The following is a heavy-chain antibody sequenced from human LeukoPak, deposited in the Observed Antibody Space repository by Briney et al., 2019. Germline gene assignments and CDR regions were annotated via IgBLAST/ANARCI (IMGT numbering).Heavy chain of an antibody. CDR2: IYYSGST. CDR1: SGSISSSSYY. D-gene: IGHD2-2*02. J-gene: IGHJ5*02. CDR3: ARHVTDIVVVPAAIGFDP. V-gene: IGHV4-39*01. Sequence: SETLSLTCTVSSGSISSSSYYWGWIRQPPGRGLEWIGSIYYSGSTYYNPSLKSRVTISVDTSKNQFSLKLSSVTAADTAVYYCARHVTDIVVVPAAIGFDPWGQGTLVTVSS.